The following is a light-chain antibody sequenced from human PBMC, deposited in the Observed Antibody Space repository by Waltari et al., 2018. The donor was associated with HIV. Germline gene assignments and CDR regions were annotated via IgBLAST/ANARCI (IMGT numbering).Light chain of an antibody. CDR1: FCSVSRGNS. V-gene: IGLV8-61*01. J-gene: IGLJ3*02. Sequence: QTVVTQEPSLSVSPGGTVTLTGGLTFCSVSRGNSPSWYQQTPGQPPRALIYSSKTRSSWVPDRFSGSILGDKAALTITGAQADDESDYYCSLYLDSGVSVFGGGTRLSV. CDR3: SLYLDSGVSV. CDR2: SSK.